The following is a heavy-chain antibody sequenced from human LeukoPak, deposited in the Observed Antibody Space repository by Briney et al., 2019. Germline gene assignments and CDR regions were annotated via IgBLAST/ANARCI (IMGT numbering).Heavy chain of an antibody. J-gene: IGHJ4*02. Sequence: SVTVSCTASGGTFSSYAISWVRQAPGQGLEWMGGIIPIFGTANYAQKLQGRVTITADESTSTAYMELSSLRSEDTAVYYCARYGDEGFDYWGQGTLVTVSS. CDR1: GGTFSSYA. CDR2: IIPIFGTA. V-gene: IGHV1-69*01. CDR3: ARYGDEGFDY. D-gene: IGHD5-24*01.